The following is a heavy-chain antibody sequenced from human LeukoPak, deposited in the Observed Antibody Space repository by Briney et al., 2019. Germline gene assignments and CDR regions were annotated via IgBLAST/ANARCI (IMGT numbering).Heavy chain of an antibody. J-gene: IGHJ4*02. CDR3: ANSPTYCSSTSCYINY. CDR1: GFTFRSYS. V-gene: IGHV3-21*01. D-gene: IGHD2-2*02. CDR2: ISSSGNYI. Sequence: GGSLRLSCAASGFTFRSYSMNWVRQAPGKGLEWVSSISSSGNYIYYADSVRGRFTISRDNAKNSLSLQMNSLRAEDTAVYYCANSPTYCSSTSCYINYWGQGTLVTVSS.